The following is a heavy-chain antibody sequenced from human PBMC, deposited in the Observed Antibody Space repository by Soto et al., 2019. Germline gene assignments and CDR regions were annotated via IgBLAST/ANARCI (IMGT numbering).Heavy chain of an antibody. Sequence: QVQLVQSGAEVKKPGSSVKVSCKASGGTFSSYAISWVRQAPGQGLEWMGGIIPIFGTANYAQKFQGRVTITADESTSTAYMELGSLRSEDTAVYYCARDKDIVVVVAAVAFDIWGQGTMVTVSS. CDR2: IIPIFGTA. CDR3: ARDKDIVVVVAAVAFDI. J-gene: IGHJ3*02. CDR1: GGTFSSYA. D-gene: IGHD2-15*01. V-gene: IGHV1-69*01.